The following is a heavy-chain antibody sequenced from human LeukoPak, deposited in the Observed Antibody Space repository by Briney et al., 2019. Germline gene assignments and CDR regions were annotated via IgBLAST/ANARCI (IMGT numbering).Heavy chain of an antibody. D-gene: IGHD3-16*01. CDR2: ISSSSSYI. V-gene: IGHV3-21*01. Sequence: GGSLRLSCAASGFAFSSYSMNWVRQAPGKGLEWVSSISSSSSYIYYADSVKGRFTISRDNAKNSLYLQMNSLRAEDTAVYYCARESPGGGSSDLFDYWGQGTLVTVSS. CDR1: GFAFSSYS. CDR3: ARESPGGGSSDLFDY. J-gene: IGHJ4*02.